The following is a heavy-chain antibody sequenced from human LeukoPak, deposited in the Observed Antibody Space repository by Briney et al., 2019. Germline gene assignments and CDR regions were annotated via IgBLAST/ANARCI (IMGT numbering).Heavy chain of an antibody. CDR1: GGTFSSYA. CDR3: ANTQRELLLFDY. CDR2: IIPIFGTA. D-gene: IGHD1-26*01. V-gene: IGHV1-69*05. Sequence: SVKVSCKASGGTFSSYAISWVRQAPGQGLEWMGGIIPIFGTANYAQKFQGRVTITTDESTSTAYMELSSLRSEDTAVYYCANTQRELLLFDYWGQGTLVTVSS. J-gene: IGHJ4*02.